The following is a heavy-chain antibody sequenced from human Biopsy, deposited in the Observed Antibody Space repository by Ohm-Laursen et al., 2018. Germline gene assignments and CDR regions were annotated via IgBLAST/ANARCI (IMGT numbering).Heavy chain of an antibody. V-gene: IGHV3-74*01. CDR2: INRDESST. CDR3: ARGGAGGGDY. Sequence: SLRLSCAASGFTFSTYWMHWVRQAPGKGLVWVSRINRDESSTSYADFVKGRFTISRDNAKNTLYLQMNNLRAEDTAVYYCARGGAGGGDYWGQGTLVTVSS. D-gene: IGHD2-15*01. CDR1: GFTFSTYW. J-gene: IGHJ4*02.